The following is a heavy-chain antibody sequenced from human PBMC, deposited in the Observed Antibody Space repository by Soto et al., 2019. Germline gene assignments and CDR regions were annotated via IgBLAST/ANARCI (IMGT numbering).Heavy chain of an antibody. CDR1: GGSFSGYY. J-gene: IGHJ3*02. Sequence: PSETLSLTCAVYGGSFSGYYWSWIRQPPGKGLEWIGEINHSGSTNYNPSLKSRVTISVDTSKNQFSLKLSSVTAADTAVYYCARGAAWYYYGSGNPDAFDIWGQGTMVTVSS. CDR2: INHSGST. D-gene: IGHD3-10*01. V-gene: IGHV4-34*01. CDR3: ARGAAWYYYGSGNPDAFDI.